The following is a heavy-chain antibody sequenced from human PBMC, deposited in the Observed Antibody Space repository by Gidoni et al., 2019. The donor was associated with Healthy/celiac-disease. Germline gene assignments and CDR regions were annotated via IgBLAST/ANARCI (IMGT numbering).Heavy chain of an antibody. Sequence: EVQLLESGGGLVQPGGSVRLSCAASGFTFSSYAMSWVRQAPGKGLGWVSAISGSGGSTYYADSVKGRFTISRDNSKNTLYLQMNSLRAEDTAVYYCAKSYYDSSGYYFGAFEIWGQGTMVTVSS. V-gene: IGHV3-23*01. J-gene: IGHJ3*02. CDR3: AKSYYDSSGYYFGAFEI. CDR1: GFTFSSYA. D-gene: IGHD3-22*01. CDR2: ISGSGGST.